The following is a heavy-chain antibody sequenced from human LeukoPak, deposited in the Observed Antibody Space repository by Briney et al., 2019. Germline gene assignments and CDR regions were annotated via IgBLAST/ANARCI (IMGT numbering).Heavy chain of an antibody. J-gene: IGHJ4*02. CDR3: ARDGEEYYYDSSGYYARY. D-gene: IGHD3-22*01. Sequence: ASVKVSCKACGCTFTGYYMHWVRQAAGQGLDWMGWINPNSGGTNYAQKFQGRVTMTRDTSISTAYMELSRLRSDDTAVYYCARDGEEYYYDSSGYYARYWGQGTLVTVSS. V-gene: IGHV1-2*02. CDR1: GCTFTGYY. CDR2: INPNSGGT.